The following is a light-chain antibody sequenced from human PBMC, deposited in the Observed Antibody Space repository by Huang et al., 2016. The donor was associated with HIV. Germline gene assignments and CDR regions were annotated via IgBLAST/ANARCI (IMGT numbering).Light chain of an antibody. Sequence: EIVLTQSPGTMSLSPGERATLSCRASQSVGSSSFLAWYQQKPGQAPRLLIYGASSRATDIPDRFSGSGSVTDFTLSISRLEPEDFAVYYCQLYGSYTFGQGTKLEMK. CDR1: QSVGSSSF. CDR3: QLYGSYT. J-gene: IGKJ2*01. V-gene: IGKV3-20*01. CDR2: GAS.